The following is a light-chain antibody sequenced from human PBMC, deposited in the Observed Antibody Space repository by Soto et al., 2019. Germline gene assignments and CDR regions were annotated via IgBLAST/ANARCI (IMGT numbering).Light chain of an antibody. J-gene: IGLJ3*02. CDR1: SSDVGAYNS. Sequence: QSALTQPASVSGSPGQSITISCTGTSSDVGAYNSVSWYQQHPGKAPQLIIYEVNNRPSGVSNRFSGSKSGNTASLTISGLQAEAETDYHCTSYTNSRTRVFGGGTKLTVL. V-gene: IGLV2-14*01. CDR2: EVN. CDR3: TSYTNSRTRV.